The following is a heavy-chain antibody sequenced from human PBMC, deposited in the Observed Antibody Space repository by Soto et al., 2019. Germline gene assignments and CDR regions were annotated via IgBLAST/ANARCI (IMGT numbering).Heavy chain of an antibody. CDR2: ISNDGTNK. D-gene: IGHD5-18*01. V-gene: IGHV3-30*18. J-gene: IGHJ4*02. CDR1: GFTFGSYG. CDR3: AKGAHDTPMDFILGY. Sequence: QLQLVESGGGAVQPGRSLRLSCAASGFTFGSYGMHWVRQAPGKGLEWVAVISNDGTNKYYEDSVKGRFTISRDNSKNTLDLQMDSLRVEDTAVYYCAKGAHDTPMDFILGYWGQGTLVTVTS.